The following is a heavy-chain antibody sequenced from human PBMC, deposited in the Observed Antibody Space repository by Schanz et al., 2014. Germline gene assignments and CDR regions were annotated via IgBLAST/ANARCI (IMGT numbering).Heavy chain of an antibody. J-gene: IGHJ4*02. Sequence: EVQLVESGGGLVQPGGSLRLSCAASGFTFSSYDMHWVRQAPGKGLEYVSAISSNGGSTYYANSVKGRFTISRDNSKNTLYLQMGSLRDEDTAVYYCAREGERKGMLPYYFDYWGQGALVTVSS. D-gene: IGHD3-10*01. V-gene: IGHV3-64*01. CDR2: ISSNGGST. CDR3: AREGERKGMLPYYFDY. CDR1: GFTFSSYD.